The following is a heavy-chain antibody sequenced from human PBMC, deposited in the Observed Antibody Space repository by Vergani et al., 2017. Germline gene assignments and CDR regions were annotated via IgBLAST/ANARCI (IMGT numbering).Heavy chain of an antibody. J-gene: IGHJ5*02. CDR3: AGDSRYCSSTSCYVGRDWFDP. Sequence: QVQLVQSGAEVKKPGASVKVFCKASGYTFTSYYMHWVRQAPGQGLEWMGIINPSGGSTSYAQKFQGRVTMTRDTSTSTVYMELSSLRSEDTAVYYCAGDSRYCSSTSCYVGRDWFDPWGQGTLVTVSS. V-gene: IGHV1-46*01. CDR1: GYTFTSYY. D-gene: IGHD2-2*01. CDR2: INPSGGST.